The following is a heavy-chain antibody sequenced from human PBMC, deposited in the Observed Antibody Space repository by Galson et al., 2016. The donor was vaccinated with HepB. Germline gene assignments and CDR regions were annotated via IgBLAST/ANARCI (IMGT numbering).Heavy chain of an antibody. CDR1: GFTFSPYW. J-gene: IGHJ6*02. D-gene: IGHD2-8*02. V-gene: IGHV3-74*01. CDR2: INSDGSSI. Sequence: SLRLSCAASGFTFSPYWMHWARQIPGRGLEWLSRINSDGSSITYADSVKGRFTISRDNAKNTLYLQMNSLRDEDTAMYYCARVKCTDTCSYYYGMDVWGQGTTVTVSS. CDR3: ARVKCTDTCSYYYGMDV.